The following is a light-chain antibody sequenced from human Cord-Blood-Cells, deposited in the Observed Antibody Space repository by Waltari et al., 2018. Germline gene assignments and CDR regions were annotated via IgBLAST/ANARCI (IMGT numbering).Light chain of an antibody. J-gene: IGLJ2*01. CDR1: SLRSYD. CDR3: NSRDSSGNHVV. CDR2: GKN. Sequence: SSELTQDPAVSVALGQTVRITCQGVSLRSYDASWYQQKPGQAPLLVIYGKNNRPSGITDRFSGSSSGNTASLTITGAQAEDEADYYCNSRDSSGNHVVFGGGTKLTVL. V-gene: IGLV3-19*01.